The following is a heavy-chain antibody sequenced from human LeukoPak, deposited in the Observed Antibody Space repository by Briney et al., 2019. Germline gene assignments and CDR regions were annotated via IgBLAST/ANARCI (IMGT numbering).Heavy chain of an antibody. CDR3: ARRIVSDTVTTWDGMDV. J-gene: IGHJ6*02. CDR2: IYPGGSDT. CDR1: GYSFINYC. Sequence: GESLKISCKGSGYSFINYCIGWVRQMPGKGLEWMGIIYPGGSDTRYSPSFQGQVTISADKSISTVYLQWSSLKASDTAMYYCARRIVSDTVTTWDGMDVWGQGTTVTVSS. V-gene: IGHV5-51*01. D-gene: IGHD4-17*01.